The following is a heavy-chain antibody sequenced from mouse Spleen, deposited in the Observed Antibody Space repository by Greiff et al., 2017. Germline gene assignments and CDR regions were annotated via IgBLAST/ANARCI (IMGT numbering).Heavy chain of an antibody. J-gene: IGHJ2*01. D-gene: IGHD4-1*01. CDR1: GYSITSGYY. CDR3: ARETGTSYFDY. CDR2: ISYDGSN. V-gene: IGHV3-6*02. Sequence: DVQLQESGPGLVKPSQSLSLTCSVTGYSITSGYYWNWIRQFPGNKLEWMGYISYDGSNNYNPSLKNRISITRDTSKNQFFLKLNSVTTEDTATYYCARETGTSYFDYWGQGTTLTVSS.